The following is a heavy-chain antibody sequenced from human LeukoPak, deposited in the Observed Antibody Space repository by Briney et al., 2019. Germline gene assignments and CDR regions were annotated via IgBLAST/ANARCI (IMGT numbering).Heavy chain of an antibody. V-gene: IGHV3-7*03. J-gene: IGHJ6*02. CDR1: GFTFSSYW. Sequence: GGSLRLSCAASGFTFSSYWMNWARQAPGKGLEWVASINHNGNVNYYVDSVKGRFTISRDNAKNSLYLQMSNLRAEDTAVYYCARTPYNLDNYYYYGMDVWGQGTTVTVSS. CDR2: INHNGNVN. D-gene: IGHD3-10*01. CDR3: ARTPYNLDNYYYYGMDV.